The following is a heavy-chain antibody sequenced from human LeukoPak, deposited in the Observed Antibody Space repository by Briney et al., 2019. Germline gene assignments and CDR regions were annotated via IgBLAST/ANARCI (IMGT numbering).Heavy chain of an antibody. V-gene: IGHV3-21*01. D-gene: IGHD1-26*01. CDR2: ISSISSYI. CDR3: ARTGGATTSASLGGKNWFDP. Sequence: GGSLRLSCAASGFTFSSYSMNWVSQAPGKGLEWVSSISSISSYIYYADSVKGRFTISRDNAKNSLYLQMNSLRAEDTAVYYCARTGGATTSASLGGKNWFDPWGQGTLVTVSS. J-gene: IGHJ5*02. CDR1: GFTFSSYS.